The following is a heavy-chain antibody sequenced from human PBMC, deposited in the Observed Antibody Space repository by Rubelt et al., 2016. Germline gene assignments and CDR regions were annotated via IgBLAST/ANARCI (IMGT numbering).Heavy chain of an antibody. CDR1: GYTFTSYA. CDR3: ARVIWGSGWSNNWFDP. Sequence: QVQLVQSGAEVKKPGASVKVSCKASGYTFTSYAMHWVRQAPGQRLEWMGWINAGNGNTKYSQKFQGRFTITRDTSASTAYMGLSSLRSGDTAVYYCARVIWGSGWSNNWFDPWGQGTLVTVSS. D-gene: IGHD6-19*01. V-gene: IGHV1-3*01. CDR2: INAGNGNT. J-gene: IGHJ5*02.